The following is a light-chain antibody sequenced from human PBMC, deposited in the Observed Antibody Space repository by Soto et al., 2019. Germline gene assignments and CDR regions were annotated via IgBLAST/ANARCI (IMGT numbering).Light chain of an antibody. Sequence: EIVLTQSPGTLSLSPGERATLSCRASQSVSSSYLAWYQQKPGQAPRLLIYGASSRATGIPDRFSGSGSGTDFTLTISRLEPEDVAVYYCQQYGSSPHVTFGQGTKVEIK. CDR3: QQYGSSPHVT. V-gene: IGKV3-20*01. CDR2: GAS. J-gene: IGKJ1*01. CDR1: QSVSSSY.